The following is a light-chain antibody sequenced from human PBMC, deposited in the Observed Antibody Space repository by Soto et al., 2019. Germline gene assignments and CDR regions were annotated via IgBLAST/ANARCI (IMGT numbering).Light chain of an antibody. J-gene: IGKJ1*01. CDR3: QHYGGSPWT. CDR2: GAS. CDR1: QSVSSSY. V-gene: IGKV3-20*01. Sequence: EICLTQSPGTLSLSPGERAALSCGASQSVSSSYLGWYQQKPGQAPRLLIYGASSRATGIPDRFSGSGSGTDFTLTIKRLEPEDFAVYYCQHYGGSPWTFGQGTKV.